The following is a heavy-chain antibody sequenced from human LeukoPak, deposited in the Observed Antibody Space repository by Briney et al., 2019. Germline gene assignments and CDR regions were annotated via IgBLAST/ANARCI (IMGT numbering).Heavy chain of an antibody. CDR1: GFTFSSYA. CDR2: VSGGGGPSIS. J-gene: IGHJ5*02. Sequence: GGSLRLSCAASGFTFSSYAMSWVRQAPGKGLEWVSSVSGGGGPSISYCADSVKGRFTISRDNSKNTIYLQMSSLRADDTATYYCAHGGGSQFHAWGQGTLVTVSS. D-gene: IGHD5-24*01. CDR3: AHGGGSQFHA. V-gene: IGHV3-23*01.